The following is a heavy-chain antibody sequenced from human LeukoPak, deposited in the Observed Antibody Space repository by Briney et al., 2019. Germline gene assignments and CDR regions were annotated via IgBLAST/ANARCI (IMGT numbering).Heavy chain of an antibody. J-gene: IGHJ5*02. D-gene: IGHD6-13*01. V-gene: IGHV1-8*01. Sequence: ASVKVSCKASGYTFTNYDINWVRQATGQGLEWMGWMNPNSGNTAYAQKFQGRVTITADKSTSTAYMELSSLRSEDTAVYYCARGRWGIAAAGRGDWFDPWGQGTLVTVAS. CDR2: MNPNSGNT. CDR1: GYTFTNYD. CDR3: ARGRWGIAAAGRGDWFDP.